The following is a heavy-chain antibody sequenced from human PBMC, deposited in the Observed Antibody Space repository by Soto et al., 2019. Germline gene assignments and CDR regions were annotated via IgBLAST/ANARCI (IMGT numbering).Heavy chain of an antibody. Sequence: EVQLLESGGGLVQPGGSLRLSCAASGFTFSSYAMSWVRQAPGKGLEWVSSIKASAEHHADSVTGRFSISRDNSKNTLYVQMNNLRAEDTAVYYCAKDGGRFFNEFETWGQGTMVTVSS. V-gene: IGHV3-23*01. D-gene: IGHD3-3*01. CDR3: AKDGGRFFNEFET. CDR2: IKASAE. J-gene: IGHJ3*02. CDR1: GFTFSSYA.